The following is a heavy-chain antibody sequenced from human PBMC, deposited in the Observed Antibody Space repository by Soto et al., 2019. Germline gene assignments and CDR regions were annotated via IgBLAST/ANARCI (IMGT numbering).Heavy chain of an antibody. CDR3: AKDRCSGLYHYYYMYV. Sequence: EMQLLESGGGLVHPGGSLRLSCAASGFSFSSSAMNWVRQTPEKGLEWVSLISGTGGSTFYADSVKGRFTISRDNFNNILYLHMNSLRAEDTSLYFWAKDRCSGLYHYYYMYVWGKGTTVTVFS. CDR1: GFSFSSSA. CDR2: ISGTGGST. V-gene: IGHV3-23*01. J-gene: IGHJ6*03. D-gene: IGHD3-10*02.